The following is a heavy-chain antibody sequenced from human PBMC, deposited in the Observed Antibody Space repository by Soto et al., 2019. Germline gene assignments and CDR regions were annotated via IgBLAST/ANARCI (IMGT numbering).Heavy chain of an antibody. J-gene: IGHJ4*02. D-gene: IGHD3-3*01. CDR1: GYNFTSYW. V-gene: IGHV5-51*01. CDR2: IYPSDSDT. Sequence: ESLKISCKGSGYNFTSYWISWVRPMPGKGLELMGIIYPSDSDTRYRPSFQGQVTISADKSISSAYLQWSSLRASDTAMYYCARGGVSTRTFDYWGQGTPVTVSS. CDR3: ARGGVSTRTFDY.